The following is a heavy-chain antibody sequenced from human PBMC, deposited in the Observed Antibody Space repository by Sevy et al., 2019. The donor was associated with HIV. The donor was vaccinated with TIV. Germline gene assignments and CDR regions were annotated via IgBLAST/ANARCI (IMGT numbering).Heavy chain of an antibody. CDR2: FDPEDGET. Sequence: AAVKVSCKVSGYTLTQLSMHWVRQAPGKGLERMGSFDPEDGETLYAQKFQGRVTMTEDTSTDTAYMELRSLRSEDTAVYYCATTKDYHDSSGSPFDYWGQGTLVTVSS. CDR1: GYTLTQLS. CDR3: ATTKDYHDSSGSPFDY. J-gene: IGHJ4*02. V-gene: IGHV1-24*01. D-gene: IGHD3-22*01.